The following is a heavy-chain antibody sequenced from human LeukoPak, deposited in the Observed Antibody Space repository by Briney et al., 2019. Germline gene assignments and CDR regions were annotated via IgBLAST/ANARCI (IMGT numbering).Heavy chain of an antibody. CDR3: VRVGGFCTNGVCPSFDP. CDR1: GFTFTNYA. D-gene: IGHD2-8*01. J-gene: IGHJ5*02. V-gene: IGHV3-30*09. CDR2: VSYDGTDT. Sequence: PGGSLRLSCAASGFTFTNYAMNWVRQAPGKGLEWVATVSYDGTDTSYADSVKGRFAIFRDNSKNTLYLQMNSLRTEDTAVYYCVRVGGFCTNGVCPSFDPWGQGTLVTVSS.